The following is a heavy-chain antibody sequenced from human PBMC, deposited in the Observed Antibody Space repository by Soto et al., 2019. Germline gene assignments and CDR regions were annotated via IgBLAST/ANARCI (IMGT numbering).Heavy chain of an antibody. CDR1: GDRVSTNSAA. CDR2: TYYRSKWYI. CDR3: ARARDYDAWSGYTSQYYYYGMDV. Sequence: SQTLSLTCAISGDRVSTNSAAWNWIRQSPSRGLEWLGRTYYRSKWYIDYALSVQSRITINPDISKNQFSLQLDSVTPDDTAVYYCARARDYDAWSGYTSQYYYYGMDVWGQGTTVTVSS. J-gene: IGHJ6*02. D-gene: IGHD3-3*01. V-gene: IGHV6-1*01.